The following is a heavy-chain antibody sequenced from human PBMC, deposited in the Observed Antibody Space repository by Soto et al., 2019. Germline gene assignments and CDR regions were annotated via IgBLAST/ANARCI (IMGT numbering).Heavy chain of an antibody. CDR1: GGSISSGGYS. V-gene: IGHV4-30-2*01. CDR2: IYHSGST. Sequence: QLQLQESGSGLVKPSQTLSLTCAVSGGSISSGGYSWSWIRQPPGKGLEWIGYIYHSGSTYYNPSLTRRGTIAVDRSKNQYSLKLSSVTAADTAVYYWAAGGGLPRYYWGQGTLVTVSS. J-gene: IGHJ4*02. D-gene: IGHD5-12*01. CDR3: AAGGGLPRYY.